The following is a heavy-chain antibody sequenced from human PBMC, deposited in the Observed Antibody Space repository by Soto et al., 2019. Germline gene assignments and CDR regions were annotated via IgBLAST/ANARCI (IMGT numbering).Heavy chain of an antibody. CDR3: ARSGYCSSTSCYYYSYYMDV. D-gene: IGHD2-2*01. CDR2: IHPGDSDT. CDR1: GYSFTSYW. V-gene: IGHV5-51*01. Sequence: GESLKISCKGSGYSFTSYWIGWVRQMPGKGLEWMGIIHPGDSDTRYSPSFQGQVTISADKSISTAYLQWSSLKASDTAMYYCARSGYCSSTSCYYYSYYMDVWGKGT. J-gene: IGHJ6*03.